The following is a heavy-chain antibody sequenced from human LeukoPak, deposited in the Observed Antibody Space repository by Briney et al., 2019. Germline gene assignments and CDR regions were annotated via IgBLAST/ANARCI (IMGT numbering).Heavy chain of an antibody. Sequence: SETLSLTCTVSGASINSDYWTWVRRVAGKGLEWIGRVYASGSTNYNPYLRSRITMSVDTSKNQFSLDLSSVTAADTGVYYCARGWAPRGEKSSFASWGQGTLVTVSS. CDR2: VYASGST. D-gene: IGHD3-10*01. V-gene: IGHV4-4*07. CDR3: ARGWAPRGEKSSFAS. CDR1: GASINSDY. J-gene: IGHJ4*02.